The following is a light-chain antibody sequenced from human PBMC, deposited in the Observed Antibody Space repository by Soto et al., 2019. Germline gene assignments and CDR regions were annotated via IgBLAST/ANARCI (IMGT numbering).Light chain of an antibody. Sequence: DIQMTQSPSSLSASVGDRVTITCRASQGIGNDAGWYQQKPGKPPKPLIYATSILQSGIPSRFSGGGSGTEFTLTISNLQPEDFATYYCVQHNSYPRTFGQGTRVEMK. J-gene: IGKJ1*01. CDR3: VQHNSYPRT. CDR2: ATS. V-gene: IGKV1-17*02. CDR1: QGIGND.